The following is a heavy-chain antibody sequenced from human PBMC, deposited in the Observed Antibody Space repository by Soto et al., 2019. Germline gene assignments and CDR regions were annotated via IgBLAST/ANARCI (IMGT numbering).Heavy chain of an antibody. CDR3: ARVSHSSGYWADYFDY. Sequence: ASVKVSCKASGYTFTSYAMHWVRQAPGQRLEWMGWINAGNGNTKYSQKFQGRVTITRDTSASTAYMELSSLRSEDTAVYYCARVSHSSGYWADYFDYWGQGTLVTVSS. CDR2: INAGNGNT. V-gene: IGHV1-3*01. J-gene: IGHJ4*02. CDR1: GYTFTSYA. D-gene: IGHD3-22*01.